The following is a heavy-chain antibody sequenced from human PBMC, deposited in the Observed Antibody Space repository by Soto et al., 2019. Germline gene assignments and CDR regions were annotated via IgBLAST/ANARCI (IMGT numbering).Heavy chain of an antibody. CDR3: SRDRRGWTYQFDY. J-gene: IGHJ4*02. CDR2: ISSSSSTI. V-gene: IGHV3-48*01. Sequence: GGSLRLSCAASGFTFSSYAMNWVRQAPGKGLEWVSYISSSSSTIYYADSVKGRFTISRDNAKNSLYLQMNSLRAEDTAVYYCSRDRRGWTYQFDYCGQGTLVTVSS. D-gene: IGHD6-19*01. CDR1: GFTFSSYA.